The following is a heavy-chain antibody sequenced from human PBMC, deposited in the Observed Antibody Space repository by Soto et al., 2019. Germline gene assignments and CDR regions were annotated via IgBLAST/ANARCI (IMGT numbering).Heavy chain of an antibody. V-gene: IGHV4-30-2*01. J-gene: IGHJ3*02. CDR2: LHHGGNT. D-gene: IGHD2-21*02. CDR1: GGSISSGGFS. Sequence: QMQLQASGLGLLKPSQTLSLTCAVSGGSISSGGFSWNWIRQPPGQGLEWIGYLHHGGNTYYNPSLKSRVIRSEDCSKTHYSLKLYSVTAAAAAVYCGGGSYCGGDCYADDEALDIWGQGTMVTVSS. CDR3: GGSYCGGDCYADDEALDI.